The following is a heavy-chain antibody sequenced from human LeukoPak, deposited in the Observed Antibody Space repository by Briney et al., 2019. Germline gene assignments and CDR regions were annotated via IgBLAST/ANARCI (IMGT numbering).Heavy chain of an antibody. CDR2: IYYSGST. J-gene: IGHJ4*02. Sequence: PSETLSLTCTVSGGSMSSYYWSWIRQPPGKGVEWIGSIYYSGSTNYNPSLKSRVTISVDTSKNQFSLKLTSATAADTAVYYCARDRWRLQPDYWGQGILVTVSS. V-gene: IGHV4-59*01. CDR3: ARDRWRLQPDY. D-gene: IGHD5-24*01. CDR1: GGSMSSYY.